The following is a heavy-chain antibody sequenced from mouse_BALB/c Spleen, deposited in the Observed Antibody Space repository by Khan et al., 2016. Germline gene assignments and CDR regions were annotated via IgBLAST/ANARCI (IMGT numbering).Heavy chain of an antibody. J-gene: IGHJ3*01. CDR3: ARSPYDYDVGLAY. D-gene: IGHD2-4*01. CDR1: GFNIKDTY. Sequence: VQLQQSGAELVKPGASVKLSCTASGFNIKDTYMHWVKQRPEQGLEWIGRIDPANGNTKYDPTFQGKATITADTSSNTAYLQLSSLTSEDTAVYYCARSPYDYDVGLAYWGQGTLVTVSA. V-gene: IGHV14-3*02. CDR2: IDPANGNT.